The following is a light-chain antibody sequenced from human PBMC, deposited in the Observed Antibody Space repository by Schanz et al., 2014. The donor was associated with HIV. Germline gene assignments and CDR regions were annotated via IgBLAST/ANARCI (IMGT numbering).Light chain of an antibody. CDR1: QTVSKN. V-gene: IGKV3-15*01. Sequence: EIVMTQSPGTLSVSPGERATLSCRASQTVSKNLAWYQQKPGQAPRLLIYGASTRVTGIPARFSGSGSGTEFTLTISSLEPEDFAVYYCQYFGNSGGTFGGGTKVEIK. CDR3: QYFGNSGGT. CDR2: GAS. J-gene: IGKJ4*01.